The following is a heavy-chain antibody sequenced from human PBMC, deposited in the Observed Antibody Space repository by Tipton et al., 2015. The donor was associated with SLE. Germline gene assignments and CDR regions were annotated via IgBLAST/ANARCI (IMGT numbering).Heavy chain of an antibody. V-gene: IGHV4-59*01. J-gene: IGHJ2*01. Sequence: LRLSCTVSGGSISGYSWSWVRQPPGKGLEWIGYIYHSGSTNYNPSLKSRVTMSVDTSETQFSLKLTSVPAADTAVYYCARDRYCGGGSCFDWFFDLWGRGTLVTVSS. D-gene: IGHD2-15*01. CDR2: IYHSGST. CDR1: GGSISGYS. CDR3: ARDRYCGGGSCFDWFFDL.